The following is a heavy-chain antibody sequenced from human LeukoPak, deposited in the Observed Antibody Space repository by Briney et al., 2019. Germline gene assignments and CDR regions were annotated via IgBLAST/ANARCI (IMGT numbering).Heavy chain of an antibody. CDR1: GYTFTHYY. CDR2: LNPNGGGT. Sequence: GASVTVSCKASGYTFTHYYIHWLRQAPGQRPEWMGWLNPNGGGTKYAQKFQGRVTMTRDTSINTVYMELFRLTSDDTAVYFCARQADHDFWGQGTMVTVSS. CDR3: ARQADHDF. J-gene: IGHJ3*01. D-gene: IGHD2-15*01. V-gene: IGHV1-2*02.